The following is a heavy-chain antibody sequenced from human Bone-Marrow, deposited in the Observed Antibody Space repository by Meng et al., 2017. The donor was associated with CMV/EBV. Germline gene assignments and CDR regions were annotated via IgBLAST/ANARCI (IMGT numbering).Heavy chain of an antibody. CDR2: IYYSGSA. D-gene: IGHD6-6*01. CDR3: ARGRLGGAARPRFGDY. CDR1: GGSVSSGSHY. Sequence: SETLSLTCTVSGGSVSSGSHYWSWIRQPPGKELEWIGYIYYSGSAKYNPSLKSRVTISVDTSKNQFSLKVTSVTAADTAVYYCARGRLGGAARPRFGDYGGPGTLVTV. J-gene: IGHJ4*02. V-gene: IGHV4-61*01.